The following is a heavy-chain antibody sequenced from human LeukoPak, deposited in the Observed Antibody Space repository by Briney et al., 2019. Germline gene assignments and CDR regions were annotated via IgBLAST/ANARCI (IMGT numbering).Heavy chain of an antibody. CDR3: AKGSGSSCYSPCDY. J-gene: IGHJ4*02. CDR1: GFTFSSHV. V-gene: IGHV3-23*01. Sequence: PGGSLRLSCAASGFTFSSHVMSWVRQAPGKGLEWVSGISNSGDSTSYADSVKGRLTISRDNSKDTLYLQMDSLRAEDTAVYYCAKGSGSSCYSPCDYWGQGILVTVSS. CDR2: ISNSGDST. D-gene: IGHD2-15*01.